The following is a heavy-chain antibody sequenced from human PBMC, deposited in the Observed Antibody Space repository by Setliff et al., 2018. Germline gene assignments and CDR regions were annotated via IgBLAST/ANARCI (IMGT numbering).Heavy chain of an antibody. V-gene: IGHV4-4*02. J-gene: IGHJ5*02. CDR2: IYHSGST. CDR1: GGSISSGDAS. CDR3: ARVGPYYYGSGSS. D-gene: IGHD3-10*01. Sequence: SGGSISSGDASWSWVRQSPVKGMEWIGEIYHSGSTNYNPSLKSRVTISVDTSKNQFSLKLSSVTAADTAVYYCARVGPYYYGSGSSWGQGTLVTVSS.